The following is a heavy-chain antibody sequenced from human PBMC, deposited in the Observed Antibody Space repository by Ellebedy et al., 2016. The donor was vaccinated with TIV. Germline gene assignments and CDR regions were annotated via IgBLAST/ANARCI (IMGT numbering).Heavy chain of an antibody. Sequence: PGGSLRLSCAASGFTLSDYSMSWVRKAPGKGLEWVSYISSTSSTIYYADSVKGRFTVSRDNPKNSLFLQMTSLRTGDTAVYYCARGYGDYEHVLEYWGQGNLVTVSS. CDR1: GFTLSDYS. CDR2: ISSTSSTI. V-gene: IGHV3-48*01. CDR3: ARGYGDYEHVLEY. J-gene: IGHJ4*02. D-gene: IGHD4-17*01.